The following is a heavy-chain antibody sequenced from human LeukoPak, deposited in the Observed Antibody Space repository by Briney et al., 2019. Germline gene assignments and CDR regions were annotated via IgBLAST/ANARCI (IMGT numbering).Heavy chain of an antibody. V-gene: IGHV1-18*01. CDR1: GYTFISYG. CDR2: ISAYNGNT. J-gene: IGHJ4*02. CDR3: ARANTMVRGAYYFDY. Sequence: GASVKVSCKASGYTFISYGISWVRQAPGQGPEWMGWISAYNGNTNYAQKLQGRVTMTTDTSTSTAYMELRSLRSEDTAVYYCARANTMVRGAYYFDYWGQGTLVTVSS. D-gene: IGHD3-10*01.